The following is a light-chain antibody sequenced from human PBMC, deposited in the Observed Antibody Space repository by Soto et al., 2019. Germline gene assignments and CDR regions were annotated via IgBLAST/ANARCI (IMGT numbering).Light chain of an antibody. J-gene: IGKJ1*01. Sequence: DIQMTHSPSTPSASVGDRVTITCRASQRISSWLAWYQQKPGKAPKLLIYKASSLESGVPSRFSGSGSGTEFTLTISRLQADDFATYYCQQYNSFPCTFGQGTKVEIK. CDR3: QQYNSFPCT. CDR1: QRISSW. V-gene: IGKV1-5*03. CDR2: KAS.